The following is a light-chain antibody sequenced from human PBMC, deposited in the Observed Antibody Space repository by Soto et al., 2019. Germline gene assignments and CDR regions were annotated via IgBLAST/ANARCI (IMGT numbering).Light chain of an antibody. V-gene: IGKV1-39*01. CDR3: QQSYSTPIS. Sequence: DIQMTQAPSSLSASVGDRVTITCRASQSISSYLNWYQQKPGQAPKLLIYAASSLQSGVPSRFRGSGSETDFTLTISSLQPDDFATYYWQQSYSTPISFGQGTRLEI. CDR1: QSISSY. J-gene: IGKJ5*01. CDR2: AAS.